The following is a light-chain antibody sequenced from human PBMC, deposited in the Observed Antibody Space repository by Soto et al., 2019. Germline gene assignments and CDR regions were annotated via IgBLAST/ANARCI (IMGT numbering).Light chain of an antibody. Sequence: QSALTQPASVSGSPGQSITISCTGTSSDVGNYNLVSWYQQHPGKAPKVMIYAGSNRPSGVSHRFSGFKSGNTASLTISGLQAEDEADYHCCSYAGSNTYVFGTGTKLTV. CDR2: AGS. CDR1: SSDVGNYNL. CDR3: CSYAGSNTYV. V-gene: IGLV2-23*01. J-gene: IGLJ1*01.